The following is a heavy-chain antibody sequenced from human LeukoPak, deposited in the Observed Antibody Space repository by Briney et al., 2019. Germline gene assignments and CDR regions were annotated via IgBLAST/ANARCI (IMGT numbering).Heavy chain of an antibody. Sequence: ASVKVSCKAFGYTFTSNYMHWVRQAPGQGPEWMGVISPSGGSTTYAQKFQGRVTLTRDMSTSTDYLELSSLRSEDTAVYYCARDPGLTTDYYYMDVWGKGTTVTVSS. V-gene: IGHV1-46*01. J-gene: IGHJ6*03. CDR3: ARDPGLTTDYYYMDV. D-gene: IGHD1-1*01. CDR1: GYTFTSNY. CDR2: ISPSGGST.